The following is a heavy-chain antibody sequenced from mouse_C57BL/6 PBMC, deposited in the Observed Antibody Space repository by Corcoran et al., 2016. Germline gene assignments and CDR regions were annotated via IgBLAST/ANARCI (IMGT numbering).Heavy chain of an antibody. J-gene: IGHJ1*03. D-gene: IGHD2-3*01. Sequence: QVQLQQSGAELVKPGASVKISCKASGYAFSSYWMNWVKQRPGKGLEWIGQIYPGDGDTNYNGKFKGKATLTAGKSSSTAYMQLSSLTSEDSAVYFCARSDGYYPYWYFDVWGTGTTVTVSS. CDR1: GYAFSSYW. CDR3: ARSDGYYPYWYFDV. V-gene: IGHV1-80*01. CDR2: IYPGDGDT.